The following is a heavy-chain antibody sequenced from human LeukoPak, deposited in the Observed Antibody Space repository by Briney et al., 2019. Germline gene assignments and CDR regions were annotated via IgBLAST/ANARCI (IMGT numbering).Heavy chain of an antibody. CDR1: GYTFTAYY. CDR3: TRFEDYGGKRDVFDI. V-gene: IGHV1-2*02. CDR2: INPHSGGA. J-gene: IGHJ3*02. D-gene: IGHD4-23*01. Sequence: GASVTVSCKASGYTFTAYYINWVRQAPGQGLEWMGWINPHSGGAVYAQGFEGRVTMTRDTSISTAYMELNNLRSDDTAFYYCTRFEDYGGKRDVFDIWGQGTMVTVSS.